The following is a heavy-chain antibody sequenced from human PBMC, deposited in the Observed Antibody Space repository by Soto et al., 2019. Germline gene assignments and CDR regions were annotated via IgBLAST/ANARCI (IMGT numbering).Heavy chain of an antibody. Sequence: QVQLVESGGGVVQPGRSLRLSCAASGFTFSSYGMHWVRQAPGKGLEWVAVIWYDGSNKYYADSVKGRFTISRDKSKNTLYLQMNSLRAEDTAVYYCARDAGEGLWFGENYLGADYFDYWGQGTLVTVSS. CDR2: IWYDGSNK. D-gene: IGHD3-10*01. J-gene: IGHJ4*02. V-gene: IGHV3-33*01. CDR1: GFTFSSYG. CDR3: ARDAGEGLWFGENYLGADYFDY.